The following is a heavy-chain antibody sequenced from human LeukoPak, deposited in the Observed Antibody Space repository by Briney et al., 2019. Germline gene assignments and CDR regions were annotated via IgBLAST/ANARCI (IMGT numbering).Heavy chain of an antibody. CDR3: ARQQQLLDY. J-gene: IGHJ4*02. CDR1: GYTFTDYY. Sequence: ASVTVSFKASGYTFTDYYMHWVRQAPGQGLEWMGWFNPDSGGTHYAQKFQGRVTMTRDTSISTAYMELNRLRSDDTAVYYCARQQQLLDYWGQGTLVTVSS. D-gene: IGHD6-13*01. V-gene: IGHV1-2*02. CDR2: FNPDSGGT.